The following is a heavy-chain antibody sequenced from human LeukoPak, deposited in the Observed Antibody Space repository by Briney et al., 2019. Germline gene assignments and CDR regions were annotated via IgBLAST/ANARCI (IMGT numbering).Heavy chain of an antibody. V-gene: IGHV3-30*18. J-gene: IGHJ4*02. Sequence: GGSLRLSCAASGFTFSSYGMHWVRQAPGKGLEWVAVISYDGSNKYYADSVKGRFTISRDNSKNTLYLQMNSLRAEDTAVYYCAKDSYDSSGYPRNWGQGTLVTVSS. CDR3: AKDSYDSSGYPRN. CDR1: GFTFSSYG. CDR2: ISYDGSNK. D-gene: IGHD3-22*01.